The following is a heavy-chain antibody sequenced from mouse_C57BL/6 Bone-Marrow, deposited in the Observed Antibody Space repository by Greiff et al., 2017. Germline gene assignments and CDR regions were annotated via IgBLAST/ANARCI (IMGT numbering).Heavy chain of an antibody. V-gene: IGHV1-7*01. D-gene: IGHD1-1*01. CDR3: ARKDYYGSSFYWYFDV. J-gene: IGHJ1*03. CDR1: GYTFTSYW. Sequence: VQLQQSGAELAKPGASVKLSCKASGYTFTSYWMHWVKQRPGQGLEWIGYINPSSGYTKYNQKFKDKATLTADKYSSTAYMQLSSLTYEDSAVYYCARKDYYGSSFYWYFDVWGTGTTVTVSS. CDR2: INPSSGYT.